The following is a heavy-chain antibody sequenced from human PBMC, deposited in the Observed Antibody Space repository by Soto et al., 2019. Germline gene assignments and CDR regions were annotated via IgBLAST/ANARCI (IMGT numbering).Heavy chain of an antibody. CDR2: IYYSGST. V-gene: IGHV4-39*01. CDR1: GGSISSSSYY. D-gene: IGHD3-22*01. CDR3: ARRPKYYYDSSGYYYDMPFDY. J-gene: IGHJ4*02. Sequence: QLQLQESGPGLVKPSETLSLTCTVSGGSISSSSYYWGWIRQPPGKGLEWIGSIYYSGSTYYNPSLKSRVTISVDTSKNQFSLKLSSVTAADTAVYYCARRPKYYYDSSGYYYDMPFDYWGQGTLVTVSS.